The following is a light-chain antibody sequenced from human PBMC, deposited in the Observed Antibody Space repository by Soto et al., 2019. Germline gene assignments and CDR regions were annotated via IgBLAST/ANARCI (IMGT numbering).Light chain of an antibody. CDR2: DAF. V-gene: IGKV1-5*01. Sequence: DIQMTQSPSTLSASVGDRVTITCRASQSITTWLAWYQQKPGKAPKLLIYDAFALESGVPSRFSGSGSGTEFTLTISSLQPDDFATYYCQQYNSHLSTFGQGTKVEIK. CDR3: QQYNSHLST. J-gene: IGKJ1*01. CDR1: QSITTW.